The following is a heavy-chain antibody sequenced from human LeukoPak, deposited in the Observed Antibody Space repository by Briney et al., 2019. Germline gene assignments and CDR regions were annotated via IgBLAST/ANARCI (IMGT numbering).Heavy chain of an antibody. CDR2: IYYSRST. CDR1: GGAISSGGYY. V-gene: IGHV4-31*03. Sequence: SETLSLTCTVSGGAISSGGYYWSWIRQHPGKGLEWIGYIYYSRSTYYNPSLKSRVTISVDTSKNQFSLKLSSVTAADTAVYYCARVGSYYFDYWGQGTLVTVSS. CDR3: ARVGSYYFDY. D-gene: IGHD1-26*01. J-gene: IGHJ4*02.